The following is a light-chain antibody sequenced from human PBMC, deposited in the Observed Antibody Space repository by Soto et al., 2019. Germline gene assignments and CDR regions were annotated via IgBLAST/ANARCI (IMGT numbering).Light chain of an antibody. CDR3: QQYGSSTYT. V-gene: IGKV3-20*01. CDR1: QSVSSNH. CDR2: GAS. J-gene: IGKJ2*01. Sequence: EIVLTQSPGSLSLSPRERATLSCRASQSVSSNHLAWYQQKPGQAPRLLIYGASRRATGIPDRFSGSGSGTEFTHTSSSLEPEDLAVYYCQQYGSSTYTFGQGTKVEIK.